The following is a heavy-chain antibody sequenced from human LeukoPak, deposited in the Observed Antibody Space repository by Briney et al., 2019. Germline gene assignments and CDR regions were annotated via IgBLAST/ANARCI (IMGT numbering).Heavy chain of an antibody. D-gene: IGHD2-2*01. V-gene: IGHV6-1*01. CDR3: ARGGRGYCTSSSCYFDY. Sequence: SQTLSLTCAISGDSVSSTAWNWIRQSPSRGLEWLGRTYYRFKGYNDYAVSVKSRITINPDTSKNQFSLQLNSVTPEDTAVYYCARGGRGYCTSSSCYFDYWGQGTLVTVSS. CDR1: GDSVSSTA. J-gene: IGHJ4*02. CDR2: TYYRFKGYN.